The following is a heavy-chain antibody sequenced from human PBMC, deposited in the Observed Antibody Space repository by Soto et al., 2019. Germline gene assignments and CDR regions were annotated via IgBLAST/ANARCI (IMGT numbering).Heavy chain of an antibody. Sequence: GSLRLSCAASGFTFSSYGMHWVRQAPGKGLEWVAVIWYDGSNKYYADSVKGRFTISRDNSKNTVSLQMNSLRADDTAVYYCAKEGYPPFFEYWGQGTLVTVSS. CDR2: IWYDGSNK. V-gene: IGHV3-33*06. J-gene: IGHJ4*02. CDR1: GFTFSSYG. D-gene: IGHD5-18*01. CDR3: AKEGYPPFFEY.